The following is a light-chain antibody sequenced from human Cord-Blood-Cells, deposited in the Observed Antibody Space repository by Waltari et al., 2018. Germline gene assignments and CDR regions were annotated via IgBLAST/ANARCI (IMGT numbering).Light chain of an antibody. J-gene: IGLJ2*01. V-gene: IGLV2-23*03. CDR3: CSYAGSSTFVV. Sequence: QSALTPPASVSGSPAQSLTISCTGNSTDVGRYHLVSCYQQHPGKAPKLMSYEGSKRPSGVSNRFSGSKSGNTASLTISVLQAEDEADYYCCSYAGSSTFVVFGGGTKLTVL. CDR1: STDVGRYHL. CDR2: EGS.